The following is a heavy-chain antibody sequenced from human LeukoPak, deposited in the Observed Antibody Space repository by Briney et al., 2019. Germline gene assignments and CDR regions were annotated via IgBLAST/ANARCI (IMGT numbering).Heavy chain of an antibody. CDR1: GGSFSGYY. D-gene: IGHD5-12*01. CDR2: INHSGST. CDR3: ARGARGYPDDNFDY. J-gene: IGHJ4*02. V-gene: IGHV4-34*01. Sequence: SETLSLTCAVYGGSFSGYYWSWIRQPPGKGLEWIGEINHSGSTNYNPSLKSRVTISVDTSKKQFSLNLNSVTAADTAIYYCARGARGYPDDNFDYWGQGTLVTVSS.